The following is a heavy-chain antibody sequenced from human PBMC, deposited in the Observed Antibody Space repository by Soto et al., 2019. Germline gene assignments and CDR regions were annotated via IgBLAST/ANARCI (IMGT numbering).Heavy chain of an antibody. CDR1: GGTFSSYA. J-gene: IGHJ4*02. Sequence: SVKVSCKASGGTFSSYAISWVRQAPGQGLEWMGGIIPTFGTANYAQKFQGRVTITADESTSTAYMELSSLRSEDTAVYYCATIVGATTDGTFDYWGQGTLVTVSS. CDR3: ATIVGATTDGTFDY. CDR2: IIPTFGTA. V-gene: IGHV1-69*13. D-gene: IGHD1-26*01.